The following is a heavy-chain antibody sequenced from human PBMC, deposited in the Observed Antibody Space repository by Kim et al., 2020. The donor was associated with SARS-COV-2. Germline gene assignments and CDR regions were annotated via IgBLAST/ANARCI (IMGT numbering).Heavy chain of an antibody. Sequence: ASVKVSCKASGYTFTSRVINWLRQAPGQGLEWMGWIDTDTGTPAYVQGFTGRFVFSLDTSVTTAYLQISSLKAEDTAVYFCARGTYIRGYDYVSWFDPWGRGTLVTVSS. D-gene: IGHD3-22*01. J-gene: IGHJ5*02. CDR2: IDTDTGTP. V-gene: IGHV7-4-1*02. CDR1: GYTFTSRV. CDR3: ARGTYIRGYDYVSWFDP.